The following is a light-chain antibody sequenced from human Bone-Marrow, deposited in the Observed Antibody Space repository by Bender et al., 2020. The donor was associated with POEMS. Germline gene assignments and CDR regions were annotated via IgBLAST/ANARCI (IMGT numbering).Light chain of an antibody. CDR1: SSDIGIYNL. CDR2: DVT. V-gene: IGLV2-14*02. CDR3: TSYTTSDTWV. Sequence: QSALTQPASVSGSPGQSITISCTGTSSDIGIYNLVSWYQQLPGKAPKLLIYDVTRRPSGVSNRFSGSKSGNTASLTISGLQADDEAEYYCTSYTTSDTWVFGGGTKLTVL. J-gene: IGLJ3*02.